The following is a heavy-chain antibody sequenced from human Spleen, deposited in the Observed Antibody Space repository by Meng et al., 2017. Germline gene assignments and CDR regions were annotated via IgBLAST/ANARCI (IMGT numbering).Heavy chain of an antibody. V-gene: IGHV3-7*01. D-gene: IGHD3-10*01. CDR2: IKQDGSEK. J-gene: IGHJ4*02. CDR3: AREFGGYPPRPVFDY. CDR1: GFTFSSYS. Sequence: GESLKISCAASGFTFSSYSMNWVRQAPGKGLEWVANIKQDGSEKYYVDSVKGRFTISRDNAKNSLYLQMNSLRAEDTAVYYCAREFGGYPPRPVFDYWGQGTLVTVSS.